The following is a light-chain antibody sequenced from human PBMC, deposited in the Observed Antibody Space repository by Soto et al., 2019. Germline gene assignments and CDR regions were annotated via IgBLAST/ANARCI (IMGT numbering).Light chain of an antibody. CDR3: QQYNNWPPDT. J-gene: IGKJ5*01. CDR1: QSVSSN. Sequence: EIVMTQSPATLSVSPGERATLSCRASQSVSSNLAWYQQKPGQAPRLLIYGASTRATGIPARFSGSGPGTEFTLTISSLQSEDFAVYYCQQYNNWPPDTFGQGTRLEI. V-gene: IGKV3-15*01. CDR2: GAS.